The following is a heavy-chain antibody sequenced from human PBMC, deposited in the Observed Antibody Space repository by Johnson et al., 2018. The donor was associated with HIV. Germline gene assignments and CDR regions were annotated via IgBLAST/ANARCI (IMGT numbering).Heavy chain of an antibody. CDR2: ISYDGSNK. CDR3: AKANTYCGGDCYQADAFDI. D-gene: IGHD2-21*01. J-gene: IGHJ3*02. V-gene: IGHV3-30*04. Sequence: QVQLVESGGGVVQPGRSLRLSCAASGFTFSSYAMHWVRQAPGKGLEWVAIISYDGSNKYYAGSVKGRFTISRDNSKNTLYLQMNSLRAEDTAVYYCAKANTYCGGDCYQADAFDIWGQGTMVTVSS. CDR1: GFTFSSYA.